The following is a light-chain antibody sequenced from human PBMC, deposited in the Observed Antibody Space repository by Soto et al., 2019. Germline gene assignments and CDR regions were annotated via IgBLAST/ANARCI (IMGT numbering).Light chain of an antibody. V-gene: IGKV4-1*01. CDR2: WAS. Sequence: DIVMTQSPDPLAVSLGERATINCKSSQSVLYSSNNKNYLAWYQHKPGQPPKLLIYWASTRESGVPGRFSGSGSGTDLTLNISSLQAEDVAVYYCQQYYSTPWTFGQGTKVEIK. CDR1: QSVLYSSNNKNY. J-gene: IGKJ1*01. CDR3: QQYYSTPWT.